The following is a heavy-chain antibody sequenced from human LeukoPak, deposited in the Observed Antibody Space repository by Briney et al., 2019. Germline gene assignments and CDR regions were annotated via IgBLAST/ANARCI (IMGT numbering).Heavy chain of an antibody. CDR2: IYPGDSDT. CDR3: ARPASSGSYWRDFDY. V-gene: IGHV5-51*01. J-gene: IGHJ4*02. CDR1: GYSFTSYW. D-gene: IGHD3-10*01. Sequence: GESLKISCKGSGYSFTSYWIGWVRQMPGKGLEWMGIIYPGDSDTRYSPSFQGQVTISADKSISTAYQQWSSLKASDTAMYYCARPASSGSYWRDFDYWGQGTLVTVSS.